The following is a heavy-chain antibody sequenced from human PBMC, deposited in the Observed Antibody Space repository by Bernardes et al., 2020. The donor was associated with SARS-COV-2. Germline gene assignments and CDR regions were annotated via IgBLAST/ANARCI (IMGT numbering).Heavy chain of an antibody. J-gene: IGHJ6*03. CDR3: ARSTTVKFSVVPAAIFVGDYYYYYMDV. CDR2: IYYSGST. V-gene: IGHV4-39*07. D-gene: IGHD2-2*02. Sequence: SETRSLTCTVSGGSISSSSYYWGWIRQPPGKGLEWIGSIYYSGSTYYNPSLKSRVTISVDTSKNQFSLKLSSVTAADTAVYYCARSTTVKFSVVPAAIFVGDYYYYYMDVWGKGTTVTVSS. CDR1: GGSISSSSYY.